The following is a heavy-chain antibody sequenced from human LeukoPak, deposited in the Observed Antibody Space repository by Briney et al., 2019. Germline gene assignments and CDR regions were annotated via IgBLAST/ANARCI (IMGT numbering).Heavy chain of an antibody. CDR3: ARESRIQLWRVGWFDP. CDR1: GGSFSGYY. V-gene: IGHV4-34*01. D-gene: IGHD5-18*01. J-gene: IGHJ5*02. Sequence: PSETLSLTCAVYGGSFSGYYWSWIRQPPGKGLEWIGYIYHSGSTYYNPSLKSRVTISVDRSKNQFSLKLSSVTAADTAVYYCARESRIQLWRVGWFDPWGQGTLVTVSS. CDR2: IYHSGST.